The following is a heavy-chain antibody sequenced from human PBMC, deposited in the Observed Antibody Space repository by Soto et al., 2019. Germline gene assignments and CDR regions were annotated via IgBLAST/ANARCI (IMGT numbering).Heavy chain of an antibody. CDR2: IIPIFGTA. Sequence: ASVKVSFKASGGTFSSYAISWVRQAPGQGLEWMGGIIPIFGTANYAQKFQGRVTITADESTSTAYMELSSLRSEDTAVYYCARSYSSGWYIFDYWGQGTLVTVSS. CDR3: ARSYSSGWYIFDY. D-gene: IGHD6-19*01. V-gene: IGHV1-69*13. CDR1: GGTFSSYA. J-gene: IGHJ4*02.